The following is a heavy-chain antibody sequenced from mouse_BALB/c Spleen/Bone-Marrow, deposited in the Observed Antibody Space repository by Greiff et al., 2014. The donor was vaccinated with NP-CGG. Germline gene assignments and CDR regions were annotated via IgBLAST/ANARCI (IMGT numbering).Heavy chain of an antibody. J-gene: IGHJ4*01. CDR3: ARHQRYYAMDY. CDR1: GFTFSSYG. V-gene: IGHV5-6*01. CDR2: ISSGGSNT. Sequence: VQLKESGGDLVKPGGSLKLSCAASGFTFSSYGMSWGRQTPDKRLEWVATISSGGSNTHYPDSVKGRFTISRDNAKNTPYLQMSSLESEDTAMYYCARHQRYYAMDYWGQGTSVTVSS.